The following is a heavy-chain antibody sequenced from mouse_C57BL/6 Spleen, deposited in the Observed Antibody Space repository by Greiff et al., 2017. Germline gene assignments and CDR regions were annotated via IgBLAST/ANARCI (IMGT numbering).Heavy chain of an antibody. V-gene: IGHV1-64*01. CDR1: GYTFTSYW. CDR2: IRPNSGST. CDR3: ASHNWDWFAY. D-gene: IGHD4-1*02. J-gene: IGHJ3*01. Sequence: QVQLQQPGAELVKPGASVKLSCKASGYTFTSYWMHWVKQRPGQGLEWIGMIRPNSGSTNYNEKFKSKGTLTVDKSSSTAYMQLSSLTSEDSAVYYCASHNWDWFAYWGQGTLVTVSA.